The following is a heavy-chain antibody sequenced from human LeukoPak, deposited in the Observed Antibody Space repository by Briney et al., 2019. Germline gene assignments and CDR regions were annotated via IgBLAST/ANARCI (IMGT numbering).Heavy chain of an antibody. CDR1: GGTFSSYA. J-gene: IGHJ4*02. D-gene: IGHD1-26*01. V-gene: IGHV1-69*04. CDR3: ASGRARSAEGLYYFDY. Sequence: SVKVSCKASGGTFSSYAISWVRQAPGQGLEWMGRIIPILGIANYAQKFQGRVTITADKSTSTAYMELSSLRSEDTAVYYCASGRARSAEGLYYFDYWGQGTLVTVSS. CDR2: IIPILGIA.